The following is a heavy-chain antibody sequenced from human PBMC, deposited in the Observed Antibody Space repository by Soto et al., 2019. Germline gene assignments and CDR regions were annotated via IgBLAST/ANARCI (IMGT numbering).Heavy chain of an antibody. Sequence: ASVKVSCKASGYTFSSYGITWVRQAPGQGLEWMGWISAYNGNTNYAQKLQGRVTMSTDTSTNTAYMDLTSLRSDDTAVYYCARDAGRGGSVSYYPNWLDPWGQGTQVTVSS. V-gene: IGHV1-18*01. CDR3: ARDAGRGGSVSYYPNWLDP. J-gene: IGHJ5*02. CDR1: GYTFSSYG. CDR2: ISAYNGNT. D-gene: IGHD3-10*01.